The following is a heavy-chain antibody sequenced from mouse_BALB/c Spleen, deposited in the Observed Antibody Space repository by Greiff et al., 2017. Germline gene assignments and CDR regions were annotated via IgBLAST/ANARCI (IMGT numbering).Heavy chain of an antibody. V-gene: IGHV1S130*01. CDR1: GYTFTSSW. Sequence: QVQLKESGSVLVRPGASVKLSCKASGYTFTSSWMHWAKQRPGQGLEWIGEIHPNSGNTNYNEKFKGKATLTVDTSSSTDYVDLSSLTSEDSAVYYCARGWVRRRGPYAMDYWGQGTSVTVSS. J-gene: IGHJ4*01. CDR2: IHPNSGNT. D-gene: IGHD2-2*01. CDR3: ARGWVRRRGPYAMDY.